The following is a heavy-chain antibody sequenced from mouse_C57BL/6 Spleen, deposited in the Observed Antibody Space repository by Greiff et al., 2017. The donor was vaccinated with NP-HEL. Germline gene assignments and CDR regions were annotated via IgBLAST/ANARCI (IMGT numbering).Heavy chain of an antibody. CDR3: ARDHDAGYAMDY. Sequence: EVKLMESGGGLVKPGGSLKLSCAASGFTFSSYAMSWVRQTPEKRLEWVATISAGGSYTYYPDNVKGRFTISRDNAKNNLYLQMSHLKSEDTAMYYCARDHDAGYAMDYWGQGTSVTVSS. CDR1: GFTFSSYA. CDR2: ISAGGSYT. J-gene: IGHJ4*01. V-gene: IGHV5-4*01. D-gene: IGHD2-12*01.